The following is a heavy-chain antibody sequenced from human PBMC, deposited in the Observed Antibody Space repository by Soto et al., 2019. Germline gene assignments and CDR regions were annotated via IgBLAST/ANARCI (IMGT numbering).Heavy chain of an antibody. CDR1: GFTFSSYA. J-gene: IGHJ4*02. D-gene: IGHD6-6*01. V-gene: IGHV3-30-3*01. CDR3: ARSSSPPASVDY. CDR2: ISYDGSNK. Sequence: QVQLVESGGGVVQPGRSLRLSCAASGFTFSSYAMHWVRQAPGKGLEWVAVISYDGSNKYYADSVKGRFTISRDNYKNTLYLQMKSLRAEDTAVYYGARSSSPPASVDYLGQGTLVTVSS.